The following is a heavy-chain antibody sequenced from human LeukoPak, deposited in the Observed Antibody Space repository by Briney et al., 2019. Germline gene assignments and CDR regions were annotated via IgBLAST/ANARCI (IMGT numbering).Heavy chain of an antibody. J-gene: IGHJ6*02. CDR3: ARQRNLRRYCSSTSCPDYYYYYGMDV. CDR2: IYPGDSDT. Sequence: GESLKISCKGSGYSFTSYWIGWVRQMPGKGLEWMGIIYPGDSDTRYSPSFQGQVTISADKSISTAYLQWSSLKASDTAMYYCARQRNLRRYCSSTSCPDYYYYYGMDVWGQGSMVTVSS. D-gene: IGHD2-2*01. V-gene: IGHV5-51*01. CDR1: GYSFTSYW.